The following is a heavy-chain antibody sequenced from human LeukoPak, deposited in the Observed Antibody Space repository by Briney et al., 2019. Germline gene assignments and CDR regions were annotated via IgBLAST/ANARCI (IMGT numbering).Heavy chain of an antibody. J-gene: IGHJ4*02. CDR2: ISGSGGRI. V-gene: IGHV3-23*01. D-gene: IGHD1-26*01. Sequence: PGGSLRLSCAASGFTFSSYAMSWVRQAPGKRLEWVSTISGSGGRIYYADSVKGRFTISRDNSKNTLYLQMNSLRAEDTAVYYCARAPPRFRVGATTFDYWGQGTLVTVSS. CDR3: ARAPPRFRVGATTFDY. CDR1: GFTFSSYA.